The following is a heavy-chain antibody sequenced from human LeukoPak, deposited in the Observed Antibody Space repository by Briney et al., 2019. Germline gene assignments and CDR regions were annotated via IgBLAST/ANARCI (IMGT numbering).Heavy chain of an antibody. V-gene: IGHV3-11*05. Sequence: GGSLRLSCAASGFTFSDYYMSWIRQAPGEGLEWVSCISSSSTYTNYADSAKGRFTISRDNAKNSLYLQMNSLRAEDTAVYYCARVGYRYCSSAICYAPFDFWGQGTLVTVSS. CDR3: ARVGYRYCSSAICYAPFDF. D-gene: IGHD2-2*01. J-gene: IGHJ4*02. CDR2: ISSSSTYT. CDR1: GFTFSDYY.